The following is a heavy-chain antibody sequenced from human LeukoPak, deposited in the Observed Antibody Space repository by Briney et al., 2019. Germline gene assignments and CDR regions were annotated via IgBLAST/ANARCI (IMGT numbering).Heavy chain of an antibody. CDR1: GASISSYY. Sequence: ASETLSLTCSVSGASISSYYWSWIRQPPGKGLEWIGYMYNSGRTNYNPSLKSRVAISVDTSKNQFSLKLSSVTAADTAVYYCARSGIAAGGFDYWGQGTLVTVSS. CDR3: ARSGIAAGGFDY. CDR2: MYNSGRT. D-gene: IGHD6-25*01. V-gene: IGHV4-59*01. J-gene: IGHJ4*02.